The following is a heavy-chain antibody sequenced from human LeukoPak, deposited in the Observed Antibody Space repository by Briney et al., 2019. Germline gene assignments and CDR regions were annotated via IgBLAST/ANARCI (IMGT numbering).Heavy chain of an antibody. Sequence: SSQTLSLTCTVSGGSISSGSYYWSWIRQPAGKGLEWIGRIYTSGSTNYNPSLKSRVTISVDTSKNQFSLKLSSVTAADTAVYYCAREYGSGSYWGQGTLVTVSS. CDR2: IYTSGST. CDR1: GGSISSGSYY. D-gene: IGHD3-10*01. V-gene: IGHV4-61*02. J-gene: IGHJ4*02. CDR3: AREYGSGSY.